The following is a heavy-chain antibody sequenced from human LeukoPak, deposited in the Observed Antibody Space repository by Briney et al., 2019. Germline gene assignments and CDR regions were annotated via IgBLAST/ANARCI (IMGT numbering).Heavy chain of an antibody. CDR3: AKDGYPGYYGSGSYSYYFDY. D-gene: IGHD3-10*01. CDR1: GFTFSSYG. V-gene: IGHV3-30*02. CDR2: IRYDGSNK. J-gene: IGHJ4*02. Sequence: GGSLRLSCAASGFTFSSYGMHCVRQAPGKGLEWVAFIRYDGSNKYYADSVKGRFTISRDNSKNTLYLQMNSLRAEDTAVYYCAKDGYPGYYGSGSYSYYFDYWAREPRSPSPQ.